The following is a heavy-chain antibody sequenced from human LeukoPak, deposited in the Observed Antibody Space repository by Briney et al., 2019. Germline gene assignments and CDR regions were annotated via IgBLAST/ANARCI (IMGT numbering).Heavy chain of an antibody. CDR3: ARRRGYSYGFTSRYFDY. J-gene: IGHJ4*02. D-gene: IGHD5-18*01. CDR1: GGSFSGYH. V-gene: IGHV4-34*01. Sequence: SETLSLTCAVYGGSFSGYHWSWISQPPGKGLEWIGEINHSGSTNYNPSLKSRVTISVDTSKNQFSLKLSSVTAADTAVYYCARRRGYSYGFTSRYFDYWGQGTLVTVSS. CDR2: INHSGST.